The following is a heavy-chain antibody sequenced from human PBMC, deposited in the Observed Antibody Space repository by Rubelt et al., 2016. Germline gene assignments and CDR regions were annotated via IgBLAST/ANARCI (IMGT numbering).Heavy chain of an antibody. V-gene: IGHV3-30*04. CDR1: GFTFSSYA. D-gene: IGHD4-17*01. CDR3: ARDRGYGVYRWDFDY. J-gene: IGHJ4*02. Sequence: GRSLRLSCAASGFTFSSYAMHWVRQAPGKGLEWVAVISYDGSNKYYADSVKGRFTISRDNSKNTLYLQMNSLRAEDTAVYYCARDRGYGVYRWDFDYWGQGTLVTVSS. CDR2: ISYDGSNK.